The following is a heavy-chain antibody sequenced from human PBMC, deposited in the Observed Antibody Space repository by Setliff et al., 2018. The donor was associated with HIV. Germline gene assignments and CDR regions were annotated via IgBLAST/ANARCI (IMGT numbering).Heavy chain of an antibody. D-gene: IGHD5-12*01. CDR1: NGSISSGTFY. CDR2: INTSGST. Sequence: KPSETLSLTCTVSNGSISSGTFYWNWIRQPAGKGLGWIGRINTSGSTNYNPSLKIRVTMSIDTSKNQFSLKLRSVTAADTAVYYCARSPLYSGYERYYFDYWGQGTLVTVSS. J-gene: IGHJ4*02. V-gene: IGHV4-61*02. CDR3: ARSPLYSGYERYYFDY.